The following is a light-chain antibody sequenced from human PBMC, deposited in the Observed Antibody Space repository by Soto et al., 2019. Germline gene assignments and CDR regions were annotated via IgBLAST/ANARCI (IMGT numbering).Light chain of an antibody. Sequence: EIVMTQSPATLSVSPRERATLSCRASQSVSSNLAWYQQKPGQAPRLLIYGASTRATGIPARFSGSGSGTEFTLTISSLQSEDLAVYYCQQYNSWPPLTFGGGTKVEIK. CDR2: GAS. J-gene: IGKJ4*01. CDR3: QQYNSWPPLT. V-gene: IGKV3-15*01. CDR1: QSVSSN.